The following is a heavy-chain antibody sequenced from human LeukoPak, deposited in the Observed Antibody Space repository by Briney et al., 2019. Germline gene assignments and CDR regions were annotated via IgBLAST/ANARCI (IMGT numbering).Heavy chain of an antibody. CDR2: IRSKANSYAT. CDR1: GFTFSGSA. J-gene: IGHJ4*02. D-gene: IGHD3-16*01. V-gene: IGHV3-73*01. Sequence: GGSLRVSCAASGFTFSGSAMHWVRQASGKGLEWVGRIRSKANSYATAYAASVIGRFTISRDDSKNTTFLQMDSLKTEDTAVYYCICSTLGFWGQGTLVTVSS. CDR3: ICSTLGF.